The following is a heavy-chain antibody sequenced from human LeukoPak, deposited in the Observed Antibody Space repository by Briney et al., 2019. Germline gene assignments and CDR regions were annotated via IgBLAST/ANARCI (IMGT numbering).Heavy chain of an antibody. CDR1: GGSISSSSYY. CDR3: ARLSGITMIVVVLFDAFDI. CDR2: IYYSGST. Sequence: SETLSLTCTVSGGSISSSSYYWGWIRQPPGKGLEWIGSIYYSGSTYYNPSLKSRFTISVDTSKNQFSLKLSSVTAADTAVYYCARLSGITMIVVVLFDAFDIWGQGTMVTVSS. D-gene: IGHD3-22*01. V-gene: IGHV4-39*01. J-gene: IGHJ3*02.